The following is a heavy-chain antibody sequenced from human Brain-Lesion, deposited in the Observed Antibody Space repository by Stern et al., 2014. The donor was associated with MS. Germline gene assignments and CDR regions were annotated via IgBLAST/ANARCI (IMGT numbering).Heavy chain of an antibody. Sequence: QLQLQESGPGLVKPSETLSLTCTISGDSISSVNYYWGWIRQPPGKGLEWIGRLYYSGTTSYNPSLKGRLTISVDTSKNQFSLKLSSVAAADTAVYFCARLATPDFWSGVGCLFDHWGQGMLVTVSS. CDR3: ARLATPDFWSGVGCLFDH. J-gene: IGHJ4*02. V-gene: IGHV4-39*01. D-gene: IGHD3-3*01. CDR2: LYYSGTT. CDR1: GDSISSVNYY.